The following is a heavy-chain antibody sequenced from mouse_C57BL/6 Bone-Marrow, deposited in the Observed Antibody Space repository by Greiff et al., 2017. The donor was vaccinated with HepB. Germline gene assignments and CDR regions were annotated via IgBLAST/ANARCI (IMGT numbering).Heavy chain of an antibody. D-gene: IGHD1-1*01. Sequence: EVQLVESGGGLVQPKGSLKLSCAASGFSFNTYAMNWVRQAPGKGLEWVARIRSKSNNYATYYADSVKDRFTISRDDSESMLYLQMNNLKTEDTAMYYCVRHAHLLPFAYWGQGTLVTVSA. CDR3: VRHAHLLPFAY. V-gene: IGHV10-1*01. CDR1: GFSFNTYA. CDR2: IRSKSNNYAT. J-gene: IGHJ3*01.